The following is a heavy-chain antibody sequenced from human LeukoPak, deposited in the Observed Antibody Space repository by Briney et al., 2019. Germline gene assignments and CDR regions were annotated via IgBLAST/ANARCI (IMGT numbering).Heavy chain of an antibody. D-gene: IGHD4/OR15-4a*01. Sequence: SQTLSLTCTVSGGPINRGGYFWTWIRHNPGKGLEWIGHIFHTGTVSYNPSLESRLSISVDTSRNQFSLRPTSVAVANTAVYYCARRRQSRVMNTSDYGLDVWGQGTTVIVSS. CDR2: IFHTGTV. J-gene: IGHJ6*02. V-gene: IGHV4-31*03. CDR1: GGPINRGGYF. CDR3: ARRRQSRVMNTSDYGLDV.